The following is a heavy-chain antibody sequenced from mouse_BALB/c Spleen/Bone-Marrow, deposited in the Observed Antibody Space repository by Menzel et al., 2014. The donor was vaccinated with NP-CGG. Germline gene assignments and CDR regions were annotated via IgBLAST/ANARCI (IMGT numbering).Heavy chain of an antibody. CDR1: GYPFSSYL. D-gene: IGHD2-10*02. V-gene: IGHV1-80*01. CDR2: IYPGDGET. CDR3: ARKYGDY. J-gene: IGHJ2*01. Sequence: QVQLQQSGAELVRPGSSVKISCKASGYPFSSYLMNWVKQRPGQGLEWIGQIYPGDGETNYNGKFKGYATLTADKSSSTAYMQLISLTSEDSAVYFCARKYGDYWGQGTTLTVSS.